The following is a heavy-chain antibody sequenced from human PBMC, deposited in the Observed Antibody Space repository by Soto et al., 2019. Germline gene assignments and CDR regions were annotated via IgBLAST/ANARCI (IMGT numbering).Heavy chain of an antibody. CDR3: ARRRYCGADCYSQYYYGMDI. D-gene: IGHD2-21*02. CDR1: GDTFSSYT. Sequence: QVQLVQSGAELKKPGSSVKVSCRSGGDTFSSYTVSWVRQAPGQGLEWMGRVIPVLGVTNYARKFQGRVSLTAEKSTSTAYLELRSLTSEDSGVYYCARRRYCGADCYSQYYYGMDIWGQGTTVTVSS. CDR2: VIPVLGVT. J-gene: IGHJ6*02. V-gene: IGHV1-69*02.